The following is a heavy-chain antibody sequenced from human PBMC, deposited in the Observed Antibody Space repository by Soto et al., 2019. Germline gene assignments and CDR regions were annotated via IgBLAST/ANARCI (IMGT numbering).Heavy chain of an antibody. CDR1: GFTFDDYA. J-gene: IGHJ6*02. CDR2: ISWNSGSI. Sequence: GGSLRLSCAASGFTFDDYAMHWVRQAPGKGLEWVPGISWNSGSIGYADSVKGRFTISRDNAKNSLYLQMNSLRAEDTALYYCAKDLGPYDSSGYSPGSDYDGMVVWGQGTTATVSS. V-gene: IGHV3-9*01. CDR3: AKDLGPYDSSGYSPGSDYDGMVV. D-gene: IGHD3-22*01.